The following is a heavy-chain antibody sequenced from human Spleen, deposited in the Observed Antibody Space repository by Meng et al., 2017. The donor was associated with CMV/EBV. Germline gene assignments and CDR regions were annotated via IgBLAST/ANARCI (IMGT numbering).Heavy chain of an antibody. J-gene: IGHJ5*02. Sequence: CAVDGGYFSGFYWSWIRQSPRKGLEWIGEINHSGSSDYNPSLKSRVTISVDTSKNQFSLRLRSVTAADTAVYYCARDSVAARPGWFDPWGQGTLVTVSS. CDR1: GGYFSGFY. D-gene: IGHD6-6*01. CDR3: ARDSVAARPGWFDP. V-gene: IGHV4-34*01. CDR2: INHSGSS.